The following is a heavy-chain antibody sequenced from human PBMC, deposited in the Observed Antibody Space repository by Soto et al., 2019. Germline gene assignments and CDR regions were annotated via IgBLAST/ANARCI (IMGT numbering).Heavy chain of an antibody. CDR2: IIPIFGTA. V-gene: IGHV1-69*06. Sequence: SVKVSCKTSGGTFGSXAISWVRQAPGQGLEWMGGIIPIFGTANYAEKFQGRVTITADKSTSTAYMELTSLRSGDTAVYYCARGDVVVPAARVRWYPYYYGMDVGGQGTTVTVSS. CDR3: ARGDVVVPAARVRWYPYYYGMDV. J-gene: IGHJ6*02. CDR1: GGTFGSXA. D-gene: IGHD2-2*01.